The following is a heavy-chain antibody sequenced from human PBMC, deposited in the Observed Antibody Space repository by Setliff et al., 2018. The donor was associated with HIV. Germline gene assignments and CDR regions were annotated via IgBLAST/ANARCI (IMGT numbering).Heavy chain of an antibody. CDR2: IYYSGIT. Sequence: SETLSLTCTVSGGSISSGGYFWSWIRQHPGKGLEWIGYIYYSGITYYNPSLKSRVSISVDTSKNQFSLKLSSVTAADTAVYYCARVNSGSYDYDYWGQGTLVTVSS. V-gene: IGHV4-31*03. CDR3: ARVNSGSYDYDY. J-gene: IGHJ4*02. CDR1: GGSISSGGYF. D-gene: IGHD1-26*01.